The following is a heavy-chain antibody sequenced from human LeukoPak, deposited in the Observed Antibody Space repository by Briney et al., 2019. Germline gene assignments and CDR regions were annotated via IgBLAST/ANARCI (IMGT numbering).Heavy chain of an antibody. CDR1: GFTFSSYA. Sequence: GGSLRLSCAASGFTFSSYAMSWVRQAPGKGLEWVSAISGSGGSTYYADSVKGRFTISRDNSKNTLYLQMNSLRAEDTAVYYCAAATDYVRGRPLDLFFDYWGQGTLVTVSS. CDR3: AAATDYVRGRPLDLFFDY. CDR2: ISGSGGST. J-gene: IGHJ4*02. V-gene: IGHV3-23*01. D-gene: IGHD3-16*01.